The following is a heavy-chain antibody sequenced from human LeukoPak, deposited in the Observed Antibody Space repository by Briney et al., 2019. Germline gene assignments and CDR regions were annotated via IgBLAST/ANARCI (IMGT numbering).Heavy chain of an antibody. J-gene: IGHJ4*02. D-gene: IGHD6-13*01. Sequence: GASVKVSCKASGYTFTGYYMHRLRQAPGQGLEWMGWINPNSGGTNYAQKFQGRVTMTRDTSISTAYMELSRLTSDDTAVYYCARARSSSRWANDYWGQGTLVTVSS. V-gene: IGHV1-2*02. CDR3: ARARSSSRWANDY. CDR2: INPNSGGT. CDR1: GYTFTGYY.